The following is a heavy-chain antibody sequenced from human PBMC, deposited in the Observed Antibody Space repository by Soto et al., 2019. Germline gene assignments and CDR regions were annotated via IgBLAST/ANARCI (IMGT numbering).Heavy chain of an antibody. CDR3: AHRPSYCSGGSCYSGFDY. Sequence: QITLKESGPTLVKPTQTLTLTCTFSGFSLSTSGVGVGWLCQPPGKALEWLALIYWDDDKRYSPSLKSRLTITKDTSKNQVVLTMTNMDPVDTATYYCAHRPSYCSGGSCYSGFDYWGQGTLVNVSS. CDR1: GFSLSTSGVG. CDR2: IYWDDDK. J-gene: IGHJ4*02. D-gene: IGHD2-15*01. V-gene: IGHV2-5*02.